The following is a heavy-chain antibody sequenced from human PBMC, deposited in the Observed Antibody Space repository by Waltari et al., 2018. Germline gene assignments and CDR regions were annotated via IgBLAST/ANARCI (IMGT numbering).Heavy chain of an antibody. V-gene: IGHV3-53*01. CDR3: ARDPLYYFDS. CDR1: AFTVSSSC. Sequence: EVQLVESGGGLVQPGGSLRLSCAASAFTVSSSCMHGVRQAPGKGLEWVSLVYSGGTTYSAGSVEGRFTISRDISTNTVYLQMNSLTAEDTAVYYCARDPLYYFDSWGQGALVTVSS. J-gene: IGHJ4*02. CDR2: VYSGGTT.